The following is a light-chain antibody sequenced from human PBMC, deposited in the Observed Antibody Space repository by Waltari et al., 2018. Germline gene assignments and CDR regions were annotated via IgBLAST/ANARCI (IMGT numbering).Light chain of an antibody. V-gene: IGKV3-20*01. CDR1: QSVSRA. Sequence: EILLTQSPGTLSLSLGERATVSCRASQSVSRALAWYRQRPGQAPRLLISGASTRATGIPNRFSGSGSGTDFRLTISRLEPDDFAIYYCQHYLRLPVTFGQGTTVEI. J-gene: IGKJ1*01. CDR3: QHYLRLPVT. CDR2: GAS.